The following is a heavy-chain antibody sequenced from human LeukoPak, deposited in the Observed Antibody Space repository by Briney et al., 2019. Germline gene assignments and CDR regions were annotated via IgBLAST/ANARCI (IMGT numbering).Heavy chain of an antibody. D-gene: IGHD5-24*01. V-gene: IGHV3-11*03. CDR1: GFTFGDYN. CDR2: ISSSGGYT. J-gene: IGHJ4*02. CDR3: AKSSGGDGYNFYFDY. Sequence: GGSLRLSCAASGFTFGDYNMNWIRQAPGKGLEWVSYISSSGGYTNYADSVKGRFTISRDNAKNSLFLQMNSLRAEGTAVYYCAKSSGGDGYNFYFDYWGQGTLVTVSS.